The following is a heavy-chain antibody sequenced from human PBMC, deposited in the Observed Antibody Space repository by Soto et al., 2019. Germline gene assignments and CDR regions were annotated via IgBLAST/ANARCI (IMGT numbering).Heavy chain of an antibody. Sequence: GESLKISCAASGFTFSSYAMSWVRQAPGKGLEWVSAISGSGGSTYYADSVKGRFTISRDNSKNTLYLQMNSLRAEDTAVYYCAKTNRITICGVAPGCYFDYWGQGTLVTVSS. J-gene: IGHJ4*02. CDR3: AKTNRITICGVAPGCYFDY. D-gene: IGHD3-3*01. CDR2: ISGSGGST. V-gene: IGHV3-23*01. CDR1: GFTFSSYA.